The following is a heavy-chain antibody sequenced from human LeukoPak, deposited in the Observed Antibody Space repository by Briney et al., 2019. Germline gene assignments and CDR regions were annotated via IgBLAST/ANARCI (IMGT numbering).Heavy chain of an antibody. CDR3: AREVQQLVRGSFDY. CDR2: IWYDGSNK. CDR1: GFTFSSYG. Sequence: GGSLRLSCAASGFTFSSYGMHWVRHAPGKGLEWVAVIWYDGSNKYYADSVKGRFTISRDNSKNTLYLQMNSLRAEDTAVYYCAREVQQLVRGSFDYWGQGTLVTVSS. V-gene: IGHV3-33*01. D-gene: IGHD6-13*01. J-gene: IGHJ4*02.